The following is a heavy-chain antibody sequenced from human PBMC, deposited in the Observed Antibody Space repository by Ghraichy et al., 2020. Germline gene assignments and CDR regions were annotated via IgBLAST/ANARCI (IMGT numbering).Heavy chain of an antibody. Sequence: ASVKVSCKASGYAFTSYGITWVRQVPGQGLEWMGWISGYNGNTHYAQKFVGSVTMTRDTSTSTAYMELRSLRSDDTAVYYCARGLPEDLIRWLAQNDYWGQGTIVTFSS. CDR2: ISGYNGNT. CDR3: ARGLPEDLIRWLAQNDY. D-gene: IGHD2-2*01. V-gene: IGHV1-18*04. J-gene: IGHJ4*02. CDR1: GYAFTSYG.